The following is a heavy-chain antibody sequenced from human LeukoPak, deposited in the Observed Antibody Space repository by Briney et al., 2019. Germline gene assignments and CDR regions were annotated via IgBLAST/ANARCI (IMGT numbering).Heavy chain of an antibody. CDR1: GGSISSGGYY. D-gene: IGHD3-22*01. J-gene: IGHJ4*02. V-gene: IGHV4-31*03. CDR3: ARVYDSSGYYYVPHGSFMYFDC. CDR2: IYYSGST. Sequence: SQTLSLTCTVSGGSISSGGYYWSWIRQHPGKGLEWIGYIYYSGSTYYNPSLKSRVTISVDTSKNQFSLKLSSVTAADTAVYYCARVYDSSGYYYVPHGSFMYFDCWGREPWSPSPQ.